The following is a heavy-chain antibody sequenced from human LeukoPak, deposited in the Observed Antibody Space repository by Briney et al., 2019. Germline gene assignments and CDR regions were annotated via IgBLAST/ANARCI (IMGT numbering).Heavy chain of an antibody. D-gene: IGHD3-16*01. CDR1: GYTFTSYD. CDR2: MNPNSGNT. Sequence: ASVKVSCKASGYTFTSYDINWLRQATGQGLEWMGWMNPNSGNTGYAQKFQGRVTMTRNTSISTAYMELSRLRSEDTTVYYCARDNDSRDPPHFDYCGQGTLVTVSS. CDR3: ARDNDSRDPPHFDY. J-gene: IGHJ4*02. V-gene: IGHV1-8*01.